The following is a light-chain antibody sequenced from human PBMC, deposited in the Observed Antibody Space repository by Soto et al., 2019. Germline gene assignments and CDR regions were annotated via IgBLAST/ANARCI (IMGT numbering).Light chain of an antibody. CDR1: QSVSAW. CDR3: QQYSTYSLT. V-gene: IGKV1-5*01. Sequence: DIQMTQSPSTLSASVGDRVTISCRASQSVSAWLAWYQQKPGNAPKLLISDASSLKSGVPSRFSGSGYGTEFTLTISILQPEDFATYYCQQYSTYSLTFGGGTKVEIK. CDR2: DAS. J-gene: IGKJ4*01.